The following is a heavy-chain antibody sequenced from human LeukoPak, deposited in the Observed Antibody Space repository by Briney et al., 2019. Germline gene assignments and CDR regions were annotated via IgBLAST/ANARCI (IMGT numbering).Heavy chain of an antibody. J-gene: IGHJ4*02. CDR2: FDPEDGET. Sequence: ASVKVSCKASGYTLTELSMHWVRQAPGKGLEWMGGFDPEDGETIYAQKFQGRVTMTEDTSTDTAYMELSSLRSEDTAVYYCATGGSYKREYYFDYWGQGTLVTVSS. V-gene: IGHV1-24*01. CDR3: ATGGSYKREYYFDY. D-gene: IGHD1-26*01. CDR1: GYTLTELS.